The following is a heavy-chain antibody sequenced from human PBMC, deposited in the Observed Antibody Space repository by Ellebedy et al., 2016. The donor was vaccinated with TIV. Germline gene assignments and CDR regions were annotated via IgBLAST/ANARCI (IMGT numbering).Heavy chain of an antibody. CDR2: IYCSGSA. Sequence: MPSETLSLTCTVSGGSISSSIYYWGWIRQPPGKGLAWIGSIYCSGSAYYNPSLKSRVTISVDTSKNQFSLKLSSVTAADTAVYYCAREGVTMFRGVIENWFDPWGQGTLVTVSS. CDR1: GGSISSSIYY. D-gene: IGHD3-10*01. CDR3: AREGVTMFRGVIENWFDP. V-gene: IGHV4-39*07. J-gene: IGHJ5*02.